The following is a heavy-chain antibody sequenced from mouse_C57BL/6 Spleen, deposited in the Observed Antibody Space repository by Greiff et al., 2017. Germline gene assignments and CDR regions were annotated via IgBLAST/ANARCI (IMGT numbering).Heavy chain of an antibody. J-gene: IGHJ4*01. Sequence: VQLQQPGAELVKPGASVKLSCKASGYTFTSYWMHWVKQRPGQGLEWIGMIHPNSGSTNYNEKFKSKATLTVDKSSSTAYMQLSSLTSEDSAVYYCVRDLRGDAMGYWGQGTSVTVSS. CDR3: VRDLRGDAMGY. CDR1: GYTFTSYW. V-gene: IGHV1-64*01. CDR2: IHPNSGST.